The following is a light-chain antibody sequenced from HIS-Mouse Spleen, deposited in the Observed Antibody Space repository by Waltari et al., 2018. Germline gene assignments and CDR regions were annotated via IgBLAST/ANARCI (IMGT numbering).Light chain of an antibody. Sequence: QPVLTQPPSASASLGASVTLTCTLSSGYSNYKVDWYQQRPGKGPRVVMLVGTGGIVGSKGDGIPDRFSVLGSGLNRYLTIKNIQEEDESDYHCGADHGSGSNFVRVFGGGTKLTVL. CDR1: SGYSNYK. J-gene: IGLJ2*01. CDR2: VGTGGIVG. V-gene: IGLV9-49*01. CDR3: GADHGSGSNFVRV.